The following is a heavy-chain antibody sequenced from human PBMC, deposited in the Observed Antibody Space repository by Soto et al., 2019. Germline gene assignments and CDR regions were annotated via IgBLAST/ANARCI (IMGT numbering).Heavy chain of an antibody. D-gene: IGHD1-26*01. J-gene: IGHJ5*02. CDR1: GFTFSNYW. CDR2: MNSDGSST. Sequence: EVQLVESGGGLVQPGGSLRLSCAASGFTFSNYWMHWVRQAPGKGLLWVSRMNSDGSSTSYADSVKGRCTISRDNAKNPLYLQMNSLRADDTAVYYCARGQGDLLQTDLFDPCGQGTLVTVSS. V-gene: IGHV3-74*01. CDR3: ARGQGDLLQTDLFDP.